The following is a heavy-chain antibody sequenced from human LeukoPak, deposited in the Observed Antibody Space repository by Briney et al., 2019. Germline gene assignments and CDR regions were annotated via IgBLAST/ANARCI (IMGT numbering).Heavy chain of an antibody. Sequence: GRSLRLSCAASGFTFSSYAMHWVRQAPGKGLEWAAVISYDGSNKYYADSVKGRFTISRDNSKNTLYLQMNSLRAEDTAVYYCARVPGYGDYAPLDYWGQGTLVTVSS. D-gene: IGHD4-17*01. J-gene: IGHJ4*02. CDR3: ARVPGYGDYAPLDY. CDR2: ISYDGSNK. V-gene: IGHV3-30*04. CDR1: GFTFSSYA.